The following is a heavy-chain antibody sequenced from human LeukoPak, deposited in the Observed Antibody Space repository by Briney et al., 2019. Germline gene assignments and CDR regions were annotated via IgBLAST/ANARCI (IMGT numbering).Heavy chain of an antibody. CDR2: INPNSGGT. D-gene: IGHD3-9*01. J-gene: IGHJ6*02. Sequence: ASVKVSCKASGYTFTGYYIHWVRQAPGQGLEWMGRINPNSGGTNSAQKFQGRVTMTRDTSISTAYMELSRLRSDDTAVYYCARGGRDILTGYYTDFYYGMDVWGQGTTVTVSS. CDR1: GYTFTGYY. CDR3: ARGGRDILTGYYTDFYYGMDV. V-gene: IGHV1-2*06.